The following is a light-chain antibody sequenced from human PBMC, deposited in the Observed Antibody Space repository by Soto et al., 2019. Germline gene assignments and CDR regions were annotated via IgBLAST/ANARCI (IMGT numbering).Light chain of an antibody. Sequence: DIVMTQSPDSLAVSLGAGATINCKSSQSVLYSNNKNYLAWYQQKPGQSPKLLIYWASTRESGVPDRFSGSGSGTDFALTISSLQAEDVAVYYCQQYEAVVTFGQGTKVEI. CDR1: QSVLYSNNKNY. CDR3: QQYEAVVT. CDR2: WAS. J-gene: IGKJ1*01. V-gene: IGKV4-1*01.